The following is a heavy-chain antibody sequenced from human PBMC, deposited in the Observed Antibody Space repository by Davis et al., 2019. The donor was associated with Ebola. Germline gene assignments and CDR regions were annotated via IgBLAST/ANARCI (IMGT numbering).Heavy chain of an antibody. CDR3: ARARVQPADY. Sequence: GSLRLSCAASGFTVSSNYMNWVRQAPGKGLEWVSVIHSGGSTYYADSVKGRFTISRDNSKNTLYLQMNSLRAEDTAVYYCARARVQPADYWGQGTLVTVSS. J-gene: IGHJ4*02. D-gene: IGHD6-13*01. CDR2: IHSGGST. CDR1: GFTVSSNY. V-gene: IGHV3-53*01.